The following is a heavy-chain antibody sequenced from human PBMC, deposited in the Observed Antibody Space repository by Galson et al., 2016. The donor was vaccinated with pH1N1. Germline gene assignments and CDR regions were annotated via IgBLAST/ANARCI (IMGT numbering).Heavy chain of an antibody. Sequence: TLSLTCTVSGGSISSGGYYWSWIRQPAGKGLEWIGRIYTSGSTNYNPSLKRRVTISVDTSKNQFPLKLSSVTAADTAVYYCARDVDFGELGKWFDPWGQGTLVTVSS. J-gene: IGHJ5*02. CDR3: ARDVDFGELGKWFDP. CDR2: IYTSGST. D-gene: IGHD3-10*01. CDR1: GGSISSGGYY. V-gene: IGHV4-61*02.